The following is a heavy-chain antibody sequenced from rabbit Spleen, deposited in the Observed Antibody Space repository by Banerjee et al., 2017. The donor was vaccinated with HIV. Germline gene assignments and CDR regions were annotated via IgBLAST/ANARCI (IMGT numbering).Heavy chain of an antibody. CDR3: ACSSGMNHFNL. V-gene: IGHV1S45*01. Sequence: QEQLVESGGGLVKPEGSLKLSCTASGFSFNNKAVMCWVRQAPGKGLEWIACIGASSPTTYYASWAKGRFTISKASSTTVTLQMTSLTAADTATHFCACSSGMNHFNLWGQGTLVTVS. J-gene: IGHJ4*01. CDR2: IGASSPTT. CDR1: GFSFNNKAV. D-gene: IGHD1-1*01.